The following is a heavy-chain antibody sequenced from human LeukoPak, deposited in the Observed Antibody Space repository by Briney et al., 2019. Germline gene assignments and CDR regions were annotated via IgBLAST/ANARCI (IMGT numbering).Heavy chain of an antibody. CDR2: IYSGGST. V-gene: IGHV3-66*02. J-gene: IGHJ6*03. D-gene: IGHD2-8*01. CDR3: ARANAYYYYYMDV. CDR1: GFTVSSNY. Sequence: GGSLRLSCAASGFTVSSNYMSWVRQAPGKGLVWVSVIYSGGSTYYADSVKGRFTISRDNSKNTLYLQMNSLRAEDTAVYYCARANAYYYYYMDVWGKGTTVTVSS.